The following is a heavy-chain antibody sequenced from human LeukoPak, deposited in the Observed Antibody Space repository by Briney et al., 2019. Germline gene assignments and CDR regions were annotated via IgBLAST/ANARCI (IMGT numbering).Heavy chain of an antibody. V-gene: IGHV1-18*01. CDR1: GYTFTSYG. CDR2: ISAYNGNT. D-gene: IGHD2-21*01. CDR3: ARDCGGDCYSDY. Sequence: ASVTVSCKVSGYTFTSYGISWVRQAPGQGREWMGWISAYNGNTNCAQKLQGRVTMTTDTSTSTAYMELRSLRSDDTAVYYCARDCGGDCYSDYWGQGTLVTVSS. J-gene: IGHJ4*02.